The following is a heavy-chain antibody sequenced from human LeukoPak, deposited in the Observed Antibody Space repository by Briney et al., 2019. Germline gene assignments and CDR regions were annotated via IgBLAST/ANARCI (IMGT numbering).Heavy chain of an antibody. Sequence: SETQSLTCTVSGGSISSSSYYWGWIRQPPGKGLEWIGSIYYSGSTYYNPSLKSRVTISVDTSKNQFSLKLSSVTAADTAVYYCARTYYYDSSGYYAFDYWGQGTLVTVSS. V-gene: IGHV4-39*01. CDR2: IYYSGST. CDR3: ARTYYYDSSGYYAFDY. CDR1: GGSISSSSYY. D-gene: IGHD3-22*01. J-gene: IGHJ4*02.